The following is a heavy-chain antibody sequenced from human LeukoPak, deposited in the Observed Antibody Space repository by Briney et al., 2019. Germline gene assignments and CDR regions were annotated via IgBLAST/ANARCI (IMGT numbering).Heavy chain of an antibody. CDR2: ISSSSSYI. Sequence: PGGSLRLSCAASGFTFSSYSMNWVRQAPGNGLEWVSSISSSSSYIYYADSVKGRFTISRDNAKNSLYLQMNSLRAEDTAVYYCAREDDYGVETVDYWGQGTLVTVSS. CDR1: GFTFSSYS. D-gene: IGHD4-17*01. J-gene: IGHJ4*02. CDR3: AREDDYGVETVDY. V-gene: IGHV3-21*01.